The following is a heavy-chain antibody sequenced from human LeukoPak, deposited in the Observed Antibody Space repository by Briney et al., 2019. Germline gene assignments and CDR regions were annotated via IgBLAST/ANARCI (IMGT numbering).Heavy chain of an antibody. V-gene: IGHV4-39*01. CDR1: GGSISTGLNY. CDR2: INYSGST. D-gene: IGHD3-10*01. Sequence: SETLSLICTVSGGSISTGLNYWGWIRQPPGKGLEWIGEINYSGSTNYNPSLKSRVTISVDTSKNQFSLKLSSVTAADTAVYYCARHGNYYGSGSYYWGQGTLVTVSS. J-gene: IGHJ4*02. CDR3: ARHGNYYGSGSYY.